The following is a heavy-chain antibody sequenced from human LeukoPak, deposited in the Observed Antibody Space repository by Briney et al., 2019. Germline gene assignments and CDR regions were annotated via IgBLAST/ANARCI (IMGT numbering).Heavy chain of an antibody. CDR2: IKSKTDGGTT. V-gene: IGHV3-15*01. D-gene: IGHD3-10*01. J-gene: IGHJ6*02. CDR3: TTSLAVIIPAYYYYYGMDV. CDR1: GFTFSNAW. Sequence: GGSLRLSCAASGFTFSNAWMSWVRQAPGKGLEWVGRIKSKTDGGTTDYAAPVKGRFTISRDDSKNTLCLQMNSLKTEDTAVYYCTTSLAVIIPAYYYYYGMDVWGQGTTVTVSS.